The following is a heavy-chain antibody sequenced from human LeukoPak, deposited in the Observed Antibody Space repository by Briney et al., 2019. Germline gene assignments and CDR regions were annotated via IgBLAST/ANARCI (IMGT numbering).Heavy chain of an antibody. Sequence: GGSLRLSCVAXXXXXXXXXXTXVXXXXXXXXXXXXXXXGSGXSXXYAXSVXGRFXXSRDNSKNTVYLQMNSLTVADTAVYFCGKEEMAPITSQVVDQWGQGTLVTVSS. J-gene: IGHJ4*02. V-gene: IGHV3-23*01. D-gene: IGHD5-24*01. CDR3: GKEEMAPITSQVVDQ. CDR1: XXXXXXXX. CDR2: XXGSGXSX.